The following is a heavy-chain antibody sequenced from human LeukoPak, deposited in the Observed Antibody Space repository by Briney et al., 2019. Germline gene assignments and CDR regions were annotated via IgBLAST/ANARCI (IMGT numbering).Heavy chain of an antibody. J-gene: IGHJ3*02. CDR3: ARDYSGSYNDAFDI. D-gene: IGHD1-26*01. CDR1: GFTFSSNW. Sequence: GGSLRLSCVTSGFTFSSNWMSWVRQAPGKGLEWVASINPDGSTRHHVDSVKGRFTISRDNAKNSLYLQMNSLRAEDTAVYYCARDYSGSYNDAFDIWGQGTMVTVSS. CDR2: INPDGSTR. V-gene: IGHV3-7*01.